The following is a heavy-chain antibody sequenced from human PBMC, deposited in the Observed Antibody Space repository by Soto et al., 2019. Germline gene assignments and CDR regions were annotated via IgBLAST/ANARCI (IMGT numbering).Heavy chain of an antibody. CDR2: IYHTDRT. V-gene: IGHV4-4*02. D-gene: IGHD2-21*02. CDR1: GDAISSSLW. CDR3: ARYDFATFDY. J-gene: IGHJ4*02. Sequence: SKTLSVTCAVSGDAISSSLWWIWVRQPLGKGLEWFGEIYHTDRTVYNPSLESRVTVSVDKCQNQFSLNLHSVTSADTAVYYYARYDFATFDYWGRGILVPASS.